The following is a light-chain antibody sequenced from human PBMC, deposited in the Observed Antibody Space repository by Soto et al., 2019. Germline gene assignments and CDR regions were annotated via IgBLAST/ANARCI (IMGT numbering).Light chain of an antibody. J-gene: IGLJ1*01. CDR1: SSDVGGYNY. V-gene: IGLV2-14*01. Sequence: QSVLTQPSSVSGSPGKSITISCTGTSSDVGGYNYVSWYQQHPGKAPKLMIYEVSNRHSGVSNRFSGSKSGNTASLTISGLQAEDEAHYYCSSYTSSSTPVFGTGTKVTVL. CDR2: EVS. CDR3: SSYTSSSTPV.